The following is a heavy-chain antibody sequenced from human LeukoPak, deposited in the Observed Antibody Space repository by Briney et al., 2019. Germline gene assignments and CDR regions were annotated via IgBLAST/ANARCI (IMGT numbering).Heavy chain of an antibody. CDR2: INPNSGGT. D-gene: IGHD5-18*01. CDR3: AKDGGRGFNYGLYYFDH. V-gene: IGHV1-2*02. Sequence: ASVKVSCKASGYTFTGYYMHWVRQAPGQGLEWMGWINPNSGGTNYAQKFQGRVTMTRDTSISTAYMELSRLKSDDTAVYYCAKDGGRGFNYGLYYFDHWGQGTLVTVSS. J-gene: IGHJ4*02. CDR1: GYTFTGYY.